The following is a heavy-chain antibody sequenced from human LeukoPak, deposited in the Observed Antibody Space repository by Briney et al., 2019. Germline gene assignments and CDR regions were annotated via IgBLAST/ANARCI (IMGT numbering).Heavy chain of an antibody. CDR3: AGAPSSSGWLNFDY. CDR2: ISAYNGNT. CDR1: GYTFTSYG. V-gene: IGHV1-18*01. Sequence: ASVKVSCKASGYTFTSYGISWVRQAPGQGLEWMGWISAYNGNTNYAQKLQGRVTMTTDTSTSTAYMELRSLRSDDTAVYYCAGAPSSSGWLNFDYWGQGTLVTVSS. J-gene: IGHJ4*02. D-gene: IGHD6-19*01.